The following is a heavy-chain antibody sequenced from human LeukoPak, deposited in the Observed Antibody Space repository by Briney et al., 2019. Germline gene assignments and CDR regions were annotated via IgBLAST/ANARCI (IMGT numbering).Heavy chain of an antibody. CDR3: AKAIFLVDYYDSSGQGPFDY. CDR2: ISTSGSTI. CDR1: GFTFSSYE. D-gene: IGHD3-22*01. J-gene: IGHJ4*02. Sequence: PGGSLRLSCAASGFTFSSYEMNWVRQAPGKGLEWVSYISTSGSTIHYADSVKGRFTISRDNSKNTLYLQMNSLRAEDTAVYYCAKAIFLVDYYDSSGQGPFDYWGQGTLVTVSS. V-gene: IGHV3-48*03.